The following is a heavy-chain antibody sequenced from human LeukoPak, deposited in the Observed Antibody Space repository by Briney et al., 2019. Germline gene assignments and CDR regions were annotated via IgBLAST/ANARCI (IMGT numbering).Heavy chain of an antibody. Sequence: PGGSLRLSCAASGFTFSTYGMTWVRQAPGKGLEWVSSISGSGGSTYYADSVKGRVTVSRDNAKNSLYLQINSLRVEDTAVYYCAKEGRSLQTCWGQGTLVTVSS. CDR2: ISGSGGST. CDR3: AKEGRSLQTC. D-gene: IGHD5-24*01. J-gene: IGHJ4*02. V-gene: IGHV3-23*01. CDR1: GFTFSTYG.